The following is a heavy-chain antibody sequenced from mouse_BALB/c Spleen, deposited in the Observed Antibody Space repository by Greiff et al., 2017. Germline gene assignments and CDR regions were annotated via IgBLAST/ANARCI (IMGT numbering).Heavy chain of an antibody. V-gene: IGHV5-4*02. CDR3: ARGNESIYYGNYVAY. J-gene: IGHJ3*01. CDR1: GFTFSDYY. Sequence: EVKVEESGGGLVKPGGSLKLSCAASGFTFSDYYMYWVRQTPEKRLEWVATISDGGSYTYYPDSVKGRFTISRDNAKNNLYLQMSSLKSEDTAMYYCARGNESIYYGNYVAYWGQGTLVTVSA. D-gene: IGHD2-1*01. CDR2: ISDGGSYT.